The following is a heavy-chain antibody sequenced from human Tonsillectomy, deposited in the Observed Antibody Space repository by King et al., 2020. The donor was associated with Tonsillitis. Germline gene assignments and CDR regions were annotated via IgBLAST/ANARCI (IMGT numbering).Heavy chain of an antibody. D-gene: IGHD3-10*01. CDR1: GDSITTSTYY. CDR2: VYFSGST. J-gene: IGHJ4*01. CDR3: ARNIYXXQSGSTHFXA. Sequence: QLQESGPRLVRPSETLSLTCNVSGDSITTSTYYWGWIRQPPXKGLEXIGSVYFSGSTFDNXSXKSRVTMLVDTSXNXFSLRLTSLTAADTAVYYCARNIYXXQSGSTHFXAWGXXXLVTVSA. V-gene: IGHV4-39*07.